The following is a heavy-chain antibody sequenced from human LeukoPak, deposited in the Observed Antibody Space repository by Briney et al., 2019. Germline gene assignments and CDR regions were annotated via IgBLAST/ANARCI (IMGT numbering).Heavy chain of an antibody. CDR1: GYTFTGYY. CDR3: ARGKNWLDAFDI. D-gene: IGHD1-1*01. J-gene: IGHJ3*02. CDR2: INPNSGDT. V-gene: IGHV1-2*02. Sequence: GALVKVSCKASGYTFTGYYMHWVRQAPGQGLEWMGWINPNSGDTNYAQKFQGRVTMTRDMSISTAYMEQSRLRSDDTAMYYCARGKNWLDAFDIWGQGTVVTVSS.